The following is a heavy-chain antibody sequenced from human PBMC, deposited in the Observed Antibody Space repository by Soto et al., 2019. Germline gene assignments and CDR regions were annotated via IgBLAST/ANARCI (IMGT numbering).Heavy chain of an antibody. CDR3: AKALGELSPESYDY. Sequence: QVQLVESGGGVVQPGRSLRLSCAASGFTFSSYGMHWVRQAPGKGLEWVAVISYDGSDKYYADSVKGRFTISRDNSKNTLNLQMNSLTADDTAVYYCAKALGELSPESYDYWGQGTLITVSS. J-gene: IGHJ4*02. CDR2: ISYDGSDK. CDR1: GFTFSSYG. V-gene: IGHV3-30*18. D-gene: IGHD3-16*02.